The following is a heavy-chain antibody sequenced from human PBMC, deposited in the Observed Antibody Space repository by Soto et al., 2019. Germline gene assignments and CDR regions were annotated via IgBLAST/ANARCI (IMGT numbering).Heavy chain of an antibody. D-gene: IGHD1-26*01. Sequence: QVQLVQSGAEVKKPGSSVKVSCKASGGTFSSYTISWVRQAPGQGLEWMGRIIPILGIANYAQKFQGRVTITADKSTSPAYMELSSLRSEDTAVYYCARDRRWEPADYWGQGTLVTVSS. CDR2: IIPILGIA. V-gene: IGHV1-69*08. CDR3: ARDRRWEPADY. CDR1: GGTFSSYT. J-gene: IGHJ4*02.